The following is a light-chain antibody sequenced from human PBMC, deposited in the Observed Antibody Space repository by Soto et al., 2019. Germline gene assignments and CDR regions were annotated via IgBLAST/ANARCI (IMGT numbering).Light chain of an antibody. J-gene: IGKJ2*01. V-gene: IGKV3-20*01. CDR3: QQYGSSPPYT. CDR1: QSVSSTY. Sequence: EIVLTQSPGTLSLSPGERATLSCRASQSVSSTYLAWYQQKPGQAPRLLLYGASSRATGIPDRFSGSGSGNDFTLTISRLEPEDFAVYYCQQYGSSPPYTFGQGTKLEIK. CDR2: GAS.